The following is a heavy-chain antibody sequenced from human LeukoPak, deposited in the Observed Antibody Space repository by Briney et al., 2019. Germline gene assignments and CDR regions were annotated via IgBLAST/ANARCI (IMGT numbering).Heavy chain of an antibody. CDR3: ARDPLVVVAATRYYYYGMDV. D-gene: IGHD2-15*01. CDR1: GGSISSGDYY. Sequence: PSETLSLTCTVSGGSISSGDYYWSWIRQPPGKGLEWIGYIYHSGSTYYNPSLKSRVTISVDTSKNQSSLKLSSVTAADTAVYYCARDPLVVVAATRYYYYGMDVWGKGTTVTVSS. CDR2: IYHSGST. V-gene: IGHV4-30-4*01. J-gene: IGHJ6*04.